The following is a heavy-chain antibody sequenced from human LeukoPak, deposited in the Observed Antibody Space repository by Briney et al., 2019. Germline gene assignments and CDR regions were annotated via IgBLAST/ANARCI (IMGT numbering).Heavy chain of an antibody. V-gene: IGHV3-7*01. CDR3: AGDPDDIVGVNFHY. Sequence: TGGSLRLSCAASGFTFNRDWMNWVRQAPGKGLEWVANINQDGSDIYYVDSVKGRFTISRDNAKSSLYLQVNSLRAEDTAVYYCAGDPDDIVGVNFHYWGQGNLVIVSS. CDR1: GFTFNRDW. CDR2: INQDGSDI. D-gene: IGHD1-26*01. J-gene: IGHJ4*02.